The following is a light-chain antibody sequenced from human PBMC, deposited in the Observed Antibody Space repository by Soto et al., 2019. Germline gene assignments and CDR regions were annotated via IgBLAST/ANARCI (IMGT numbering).Light chain of an antibody. CDR2: KAS. CDR3: QHYNIYPWT. Sequence: DIQMTQSPSTVSASVGDRVTITCRASQSISSWLAWYQQKPGKAPNLLIYKASSLESGVPSRFSGSGSGTEFTLTISSLQPDDFATYYCQHYNIYPWTFGQGTKVEIK. CDR1: QSISSW. V-gene: IGKV1-5*03. J-gene: IGKJ1*01.